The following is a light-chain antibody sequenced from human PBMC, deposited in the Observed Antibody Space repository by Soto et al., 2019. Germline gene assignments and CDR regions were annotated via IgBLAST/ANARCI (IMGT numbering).Light chain of an antibody. CDR3: MSYTTIIIYV. V-gene: IGLV2-14*01. J-gene: IGLJ1*01. Sequence: QSVLTQPASVSGSPGQSITISCTGTSSDVGFYNHVSWYQQHPGKAPKLMISDVTNRPSGVSDRFSGSKSGNTASLTISGLQTEDEADYCCMSYTTIIIYVFGSGTKVTVL. CDR1: SSDVGFYNH. CDR2: DVT.